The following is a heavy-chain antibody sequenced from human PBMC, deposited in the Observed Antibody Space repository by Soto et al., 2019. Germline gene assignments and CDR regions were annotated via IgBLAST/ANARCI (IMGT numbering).Heavy chain of an antibody. J-gene: IGHJ4*02. CDR2: IVPVFGTA. V-gene: IGHV1-69*13. CDR1: GGTSNNNA. CDR3: ATLKGSGTYYDDDY. D-gene: IGHD3-10*01. Sequence: ASVKVSCKASGGTSNNNANSWVRQAPGQGLEWMGGIVPVFGTANYAQKFRGRVRITADDSTRTLNMELSSLRSDDTAVYYCATLKGSGTYYDDDYWGQGTLVTVSS.